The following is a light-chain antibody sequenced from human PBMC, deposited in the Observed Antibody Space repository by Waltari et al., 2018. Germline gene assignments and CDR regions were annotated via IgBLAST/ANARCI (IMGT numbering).Light chain of an antibody. CDR3: QQYNNYPIT. CDR1: QSISSW. Sequence: DIQMTQSPSTLSSSVGDRVTITCRASQSISSWLTCYQHKPGKAHKLLMYMTSSLESGVQSRFSGSGSGTEFTLTISSLQPDDFATYYRQQYNNYPITCGGGTKVEIK. CDR2: MTS. J-gene: IGKJ4*01. V-gene: IGKV1-5*03.